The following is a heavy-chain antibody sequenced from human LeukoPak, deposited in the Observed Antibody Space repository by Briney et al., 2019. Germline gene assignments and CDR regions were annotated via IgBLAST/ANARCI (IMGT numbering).Heavy chain of an antibody. Sequence: EASVKVSCKASGGTFSSYAISWVRQAPGQGLEWMGGIIPILGTANYAQKFQGRVTITADESTSTAYMELSSLRSEDTAVYYCAVALGYYYGMDVWGKGTTVTVSS. V-gene: IGHV1-69*13. CDR1: GGTFSSYA. D-gene: IGHD3-16*01. J-gene: IGHJ6*04. CDR3: AVALGYYYGMDV. CDR2: IIPILGTA.